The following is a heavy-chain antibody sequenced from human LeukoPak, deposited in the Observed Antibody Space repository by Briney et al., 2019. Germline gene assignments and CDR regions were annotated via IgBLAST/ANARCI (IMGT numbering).Heavy chain of an antibody. J-gene: IGHJ4*02. V-gene: IGHV4-59*01. CDR1: GGSISSYY. CDR2: IYYSGST. CDR3: ARGGGYCSSTSCLYY. D-gene: IGHD2-2*01. Sequence: PSETLSLTCTVSGGSISSYYWSWIRQPPGKGLEWIGYIYYSGSTNYNPSLKSRVTISVDTSKNQFSLKLSTVTAADTAVYYCARGGGYCSSTSCLYYWGQGTLVTVSS.